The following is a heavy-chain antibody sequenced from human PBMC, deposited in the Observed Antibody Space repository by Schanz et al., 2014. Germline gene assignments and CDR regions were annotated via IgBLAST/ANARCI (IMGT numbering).Heavy chain of an antibody. Sequence: PGGSLRLSCAASGFTFGSYAMSWVRQAPGKGLEWVSTISASGGSTYYADSVKGRFTISRDNSKNILYLQMNSLRAEDTAVYYCAKARRKSNCSGGRCFHYSYYGMDVWGQGTTVTVSS. CDR3: AKARRKSNCSGGRCFHYSYYGMDV. J-gene: IGHJ6*02. V-gene: IGHV3-23*01. CDR2: ISASGGST. CDR1: GFTFGSYA. D-gene: IGHD2-15*01.